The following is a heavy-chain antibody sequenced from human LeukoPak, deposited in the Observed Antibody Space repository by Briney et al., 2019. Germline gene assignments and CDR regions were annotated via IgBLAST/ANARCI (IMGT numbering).Heavy chain of an antibody. CDR3: ARGRFGVVIIHKDYLDY. CDR2: ISAYNGNT. V-gene: IGHV1-18*01. J-gene: IGHJ4*02. CDR1: GYTFTSYG. D-gene: IGHD3-3*01. Sequence: ASVKVSCKASGYTFTSYGISWVRQAPGQGLDWMGWISAYNGNTNYAQKLQGRVTMTTDTSTSTAYMELRSLRSDDTAVYYCARGRFGVVIIHKDYLDYWGQGTLVTDSS.